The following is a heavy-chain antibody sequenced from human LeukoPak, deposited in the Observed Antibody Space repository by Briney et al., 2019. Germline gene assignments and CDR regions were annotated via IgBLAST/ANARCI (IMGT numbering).Heavy chain of an antibody. V-gene: IGHV1-18*01. CDR2: ISAYNGNT. Sequence: GASVKVSCKASGYTFTSYGISWVRQAPGQGLEWMGWISAYNGNTNYAQKLQGRVTMTTDTSTSTAYMEPRSLRSDDTAVYYCARPRVVVAATRSSGWFDPWGQGTLVTVSS. CDR1: GYTFTSYG. J-gene: IGHJ5*02. CDR3: ARPRVVVAATRSSGWFDP. D-gene: IGHD2-15*01.